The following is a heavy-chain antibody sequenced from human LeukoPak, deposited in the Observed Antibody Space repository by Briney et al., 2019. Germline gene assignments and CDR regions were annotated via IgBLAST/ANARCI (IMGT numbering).Heavy chain of an antibody. CDR1: GGTFSSYA. J-gene: IGHJ3*01. V-gene: IGHV1-69*04. Sequence: SVKVSCKASGGTFSSYAISWVRQAPGQGLEWMGRIIPILGIANYAQKFQGRVTITADKSTSTAYMELSSLRSEDTAVYYCAREGYYYDSSGYYAWGQGTMVTVSS. CDR2: IIPILGIA. CDR3: AREGYYYDSSGYYA. D-gene: IGHD3-22*01.